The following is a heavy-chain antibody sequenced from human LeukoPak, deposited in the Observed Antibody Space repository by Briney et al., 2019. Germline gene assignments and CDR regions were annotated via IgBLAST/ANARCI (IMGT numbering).Heavy chain of an antibody. V-gene: IGHV3-74*01. D-gene: IGHD2/OR15-2a*01. CDR2: INTDGSTT. Sequence: GGSLRLSCVASGFPFSSYWMTWVRQAPGKGLVWVSIINTDGSTTRYADFVEGRFTISRDNARNTLYLEMNSLRVEDTAVYFCARDISRTMDVWGQGTTVTV. J-gene: IGHJ6*02. CDR3: ARDISRTMDV. CDR1: GFPFSSYW.